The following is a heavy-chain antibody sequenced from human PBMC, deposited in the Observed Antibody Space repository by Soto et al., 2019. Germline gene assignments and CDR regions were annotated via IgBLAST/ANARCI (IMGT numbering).Heavy chain of an antibody. CDR3: ARGVATIGP. V-gene: IGHV4-59*01. J-gene: IGHJ5*02. CDR1: GDSISSYY. Sequence: QLQLQESGPRLVKPSETLSLTCSVSGDSISSYYWSWIRQPPGQGLEWIGYIYYSGSTNYNPSFKSRVTIAVDTPKNQFSLKLTSVTAADTAVYYCARGVATIGPWGQGTLVTVSS. D-gene: IGHD5-12*01. CDR2: IYYSGST.